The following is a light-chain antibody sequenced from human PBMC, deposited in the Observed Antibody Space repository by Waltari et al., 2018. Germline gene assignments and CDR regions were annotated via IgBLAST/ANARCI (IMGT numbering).Light chain of an antibody. CDR3: AAWDDSVTGEV. J-gene: IGLJ3*02. CDR1: SSNIGNNY. Sequence: QSVLTQPPSMSGTPGQRVTISCSGSSSNIGNNYVCWYQQLPGTAPTLLIYNSDQRPSGVPDRFSGSTSGTSASLAISGLRSEEDGDYYCAAWDDSVTGEVFGGGTRLTVL. V-gene: IGLV1-47*01. CDR2: NSD.